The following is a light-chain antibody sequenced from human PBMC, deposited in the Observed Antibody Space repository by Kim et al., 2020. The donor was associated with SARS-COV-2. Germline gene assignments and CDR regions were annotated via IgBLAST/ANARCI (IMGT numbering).Light chain of an antibody. V-gene: IGKV1-5*03. CDR3: QHYNSYPWT. J-gene: IGKJ1*01. Sequence: DIQMTQSPSTLSASVGDRVTITCRASQSISSWLAWYQQKPGKAPKLLIYKESNLESGVSSRFSCSGSGTEFTLTISSLQPDDFATYYCQHYNSYPWTFGQGTKVDIK. CDR2: KES. CDR1: QSISSW.